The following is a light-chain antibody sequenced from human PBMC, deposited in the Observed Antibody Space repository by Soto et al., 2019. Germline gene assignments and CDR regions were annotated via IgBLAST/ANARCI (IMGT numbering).Light chain of an antibody. J-gene: IGKJ1*01. CDR1: QNVTNW. CDR3: QQYHSQWT. V-gene: IGKV1-5*03. CDR2: KAS. Sequence: DIQMTQSPSTLSASIGDRVTVTCRASQNVTNWLAWYQQKPGKAPNLLIYKASYLQGGVPSRFSGSGSATVFTLTISSLQPDDAASYYCQQYHSQWTFGQGTKVEV.